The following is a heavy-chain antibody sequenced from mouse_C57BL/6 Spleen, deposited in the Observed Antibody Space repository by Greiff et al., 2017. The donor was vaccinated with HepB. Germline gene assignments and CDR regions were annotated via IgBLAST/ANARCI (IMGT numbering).Heavy chain of an antibody. Sequence: EVKLMESGGGLVQPGGSLSLSCAASGFTFTDYYMSWVRQPPGKALEWLGFIRNKANGYTTEYSASVKGRFTISRDNSQSILYLQMNALRAEDRATYYSARYNLLYDMDYWGQGTSLTVSS. CDR1: GFTFTDYY. V-gene: IGHV7-3*01. CDR2: IRNKANGYTT. D-gene: IGHD2-1*01. J-gene: IGHJ4*01. CDR3: ARYNLLYDMDY.